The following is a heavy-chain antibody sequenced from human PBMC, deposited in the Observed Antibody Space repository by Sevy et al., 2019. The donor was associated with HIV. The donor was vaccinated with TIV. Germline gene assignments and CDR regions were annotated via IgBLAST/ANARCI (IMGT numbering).Heavy chain of an antibody. CDR2: IRSKAYGGTT. CDR1: GFTFGDYA. D-gene: IGHD6-13*01. Sequence: GGSLRLSCTASGFTFGDYAMSWFRQAPGKGLEWVGFIRSKAYGGTTEYAASVKGRFTISRDDSKSIAYLQMNSLKTEDTAVYYCTRVSSSWYDGVDGGAFDIWGQGTMVTVSS. J-gene: IGHJ3*02. V-gene: IGHV3-49*03. CDR3: TRVSSSWYDGVDGGAFDI.